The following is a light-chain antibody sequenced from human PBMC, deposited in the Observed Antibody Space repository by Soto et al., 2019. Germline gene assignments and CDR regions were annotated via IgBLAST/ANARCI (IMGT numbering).Light chain of an antibody. J-gene: IGKJ3*01. CDR1: QSVDSSH. CDR2: DAS. V-gene: IGKV3-20*01. CDR3: QQYCIAPFT. Sequence: EIVLTQSPGTLSLSPGERATLSCRASQSVDSSHLAWYRQKPGQTPRLLISDASSRATGIPDRISGSGSGTDFTLTISSLETEDVAVYYCQQYCIAPFTFVPGTKVEIK.